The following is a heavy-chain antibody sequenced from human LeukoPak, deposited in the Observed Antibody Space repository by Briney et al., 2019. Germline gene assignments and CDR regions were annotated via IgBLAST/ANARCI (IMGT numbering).Heavy chain of an antibody. V-gene: IGHV3-48*04. CDR1: GFTFSSYS. CDR3: ARESLGYCSGSTCYYFYMDF. Sequence: GGSLRLSCAASGFTFSSYSMNWVRQAPGKGLEWLSYISGSSSTIYCADSVKGRFTISRDNAKNSQYLQMNSLRAEDTAVYYCARESLGYCSGSTCYYFYMDFWGKGTTVTVSS. D-gene: IGHD2-15*01. CDR2: ISGSSSTI. J-gene: IGHJ6*03.